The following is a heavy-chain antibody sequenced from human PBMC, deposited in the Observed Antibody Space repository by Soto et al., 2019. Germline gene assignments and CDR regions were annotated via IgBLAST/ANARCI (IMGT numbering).Heavy chain of an antibody. D-gene: IGHD6-19*01. Sequence: QITLKESGPTLVKPTQTLTLTCTFSGFSLSSTRVAVGWIRQPPGKALEWLALIYWDDDKRYSPFLKSRLTITKDTSKTQVVLTMTNMDPVDTATYYCPHSVVAGLGYYFDYWGQGTLVTVSS. CDR1: GFSLSSTRVA. J-gene: IGHJ4*02. CDR2: IYWDDDK. V-gene: IGHV2-5*02. CDR3: PHSVVAGLGYYFDY.